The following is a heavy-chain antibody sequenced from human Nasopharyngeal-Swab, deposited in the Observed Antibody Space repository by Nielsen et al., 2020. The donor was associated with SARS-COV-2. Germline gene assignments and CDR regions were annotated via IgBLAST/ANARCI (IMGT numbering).Heavy chain of an antibody. CDR2: IYYSGST. V-gene: IGHV4-30-2*01. D-gene: IGHD1-26*01. Sequence: WIRQPPGKGLEWIGYIYYSGSTYYNPFLKSRVTISVDRSKNQFSLKLSSVTAAGTAVYYCARVGGDYYYYYYMDVWGKGTTVTASS. J-gene: IGHJ6*03. CDR3: ARVGGDYYYYYYMDV.